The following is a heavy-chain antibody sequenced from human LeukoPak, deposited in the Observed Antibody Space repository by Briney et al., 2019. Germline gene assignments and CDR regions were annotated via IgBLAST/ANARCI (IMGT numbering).Heavy chain of an antibody. D-gene: IGHD3-10*01. CDR2: IIPIFGIA. Sequence: SVKVSCKASGGTLSSYAISWVRQAPGQGLEWMGRIIPIFGIANCAQKFQGRVTITADKSTSTAYMELSSLRSEDTAVYYCARHYGSGSYSWFDPWGQGTLVTVSS. CDR3: ARHYGSGSYSWFDP. CDR1: GGTLSSYA. J-gene: IGHJ5*02. V-gene: IGHV1-69*04.